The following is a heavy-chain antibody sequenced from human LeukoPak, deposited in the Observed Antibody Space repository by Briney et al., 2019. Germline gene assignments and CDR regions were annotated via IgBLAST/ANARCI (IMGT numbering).Heavy chain of an antibody. J-gene: IGHJ3*02. CDR2: ISRSSSYI. V-gene: IGHV3-21*01. D-gene: IGHD2-15*01. Sequence: PGGSLRLSCAASGFGFSSYSMNWVRQAPGKGLEWVSSISRSSSYIYYADSVKGRFTISRDNAKNSLYLQMNSLRAEDTAVYYCARDCGGGSCYGPYDAFDIWGQGTMVTVSS. CDR3: ARDCGGGSCYGPYDAFDI. CDR1: GFGFSSYS.